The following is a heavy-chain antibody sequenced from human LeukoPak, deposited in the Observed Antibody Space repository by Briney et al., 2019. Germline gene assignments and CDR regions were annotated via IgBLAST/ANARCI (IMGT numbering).Heavy chain of an antibody. CDR3: ARGSPDCTNGVCYHYYYYYYMDV. CDR2: IYYSGST. Sequence: SETLSLTCTVSGGSISSYYWSWIRQPPGKGLEWIGYIYYSGSTNYNPSLKSRVTISVDTSKNQFSLKLSSATAADTAVYYCARGSPDCTNGVCYHYYYYYYMDVWGKGTTVTVSS. J-gene: IGHJ6*03. D-gene: IGHD2-8*01. CDR1: GGSISSYY. V-gene: IGHV4-59*01.